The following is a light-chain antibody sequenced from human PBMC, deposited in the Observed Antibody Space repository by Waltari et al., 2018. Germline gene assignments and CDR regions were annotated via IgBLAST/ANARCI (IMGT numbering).Light chain of an antibody. V-gene: IGLV4-69*01. J-gene: IGLJ3*02. CDR3: QTGGHGTWV. Sequence: QLVVTQSPSASASLGASVKLTCTLSSGHSSNIIAWLQQQPEKGPRHLMKVNSDGSHSRGDEIPDLFSASCAGAERYLTISSLQAEDEADYYGQTGGHGTWVFGGGTKLTVL. CDR2: VNSDGSH. CDR1: SGHSSNI.